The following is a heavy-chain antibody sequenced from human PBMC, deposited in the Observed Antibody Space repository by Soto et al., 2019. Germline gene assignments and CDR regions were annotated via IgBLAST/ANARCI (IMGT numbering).Heavy chain of an antibody. D-gene: IGHD3-10*01. CDR2: IRSKAYGGTT. CDR3: TSNGSGKYYSPEIFDY. CDR1: GFTFGDYA. Sequence: EVQLVESGGGLVQPGRSLRLSCTASGFTFGDYAMSWFRQAPGKGLEWVGLIRSKAYGGTTEYAASVKGRFTISRDDSKSIAYLQMNSLKTEDTAVYYCTSNGSGKYYSPEIFDYWGQGTLVTVSS. V-gene: IGHV3-49*03. J-gene: IGHJ4*02.